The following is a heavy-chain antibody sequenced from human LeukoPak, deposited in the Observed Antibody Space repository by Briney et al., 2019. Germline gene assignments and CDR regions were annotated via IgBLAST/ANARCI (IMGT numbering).Heavy chain of an antibody. V-gene: IGHV1-8*03. CDR2: MNPNSGNT. D-gene: IGHD4-11*01. Sequence: GASVKVSCKASGYTFTGYYMHWVRQATGQGLEWMGWMNPNSGNTGYAQKFQGRVTITRNTSISTAYMELSSLRSEDTAVYYCARGRSDYITSNSAYYYYYMDVWGKGTTVTVSS. CDR1: GYTFTGYY. CDR3: ARGRSDYITSNSAYYYYYMDV. J-gene: IGHJ6*03.